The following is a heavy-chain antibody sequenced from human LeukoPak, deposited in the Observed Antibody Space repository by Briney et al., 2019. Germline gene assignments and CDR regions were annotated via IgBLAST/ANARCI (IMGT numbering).Heavy chain of an antibody. V-gene: IGHV4-4*07. D-gene: IGHD3-22*01. CDR3: ARESYHGSGHPRYYGMDV. CDR1: GGSISSYY. CDR2: IYSSGST. Sequence: SETLSLTCIVSGGSISSYYWSWIRQSAGKRLEWIGRIYSSGSTDYNPSLNSRVTMSVDTSKRQFSLKLSSVTAADTAVYYCARESYHGSGHPRYYGMDVWGQGTTVTVSS. J-gene: IGHJ6*02.